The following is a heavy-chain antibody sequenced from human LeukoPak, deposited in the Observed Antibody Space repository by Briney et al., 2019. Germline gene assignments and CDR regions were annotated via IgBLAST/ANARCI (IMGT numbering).Heavy chain of an antibody. J-gene: IGHJ3*02. CDR2: IFDNENT. CDR3: ARVTLTTTARAFDI. D-gene: IGHD1-14*01. V-gene: IGHV4-59*12. Sequence: RSGGSLRLSCAASGFTFDSFSINWVRQAPGKGLEWLGNIFDNENTVYNPSLRSRLTISLDTSKSQFSLKLTSVTAADTAIYYCARVTLTTTARAFDIWGQGTMVTVSS. CDR1: GFTFDSFS.